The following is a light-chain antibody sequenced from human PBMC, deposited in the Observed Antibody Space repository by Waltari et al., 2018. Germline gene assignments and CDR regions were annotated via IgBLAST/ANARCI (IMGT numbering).Light chain of an antibody. V-gene: IGKV1-5*03. CDR1: ESLNVW. Sequence: DIQMTQSPSTLSASVGERVTIPCRASESLNVWLAWYQQKPGKAPKLLMYKASTLESGFPSRFSGSGYGTEFALTISSLQPDDFASYYCQQYYSGSTFGQGTEVEIK. CDR3: QQYYSGST. J-gene: IGKJ1*01. CDR2: KAS.